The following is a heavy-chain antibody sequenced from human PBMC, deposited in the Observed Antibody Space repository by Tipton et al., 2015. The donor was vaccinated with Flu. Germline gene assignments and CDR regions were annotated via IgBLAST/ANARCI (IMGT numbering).Heavy chain of an antibody. D-gene: IGHD4-17*01. CDR1: GGSISSYY. CDR3: ARYDYGDHSAFDI. J-gene: IGHJ3*02. V-gene: IGHV4-59*01. Sequence: LRLSCTVSGGSISSYYWGWIRQPPGKGLEWIGYIYYSGSTNYNPSLKSRVTISVDTSKNQFSLKLSSVTAADTAVYYCARYDYGDHSAFDIWGQGTMVTVSS. CDR2: IYYSGST.